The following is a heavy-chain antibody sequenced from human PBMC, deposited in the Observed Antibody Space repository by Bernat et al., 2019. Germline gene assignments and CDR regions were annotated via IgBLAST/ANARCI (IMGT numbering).Heavy chain of an antibody. J-gene: IGHJ6*02. CDR1: GFTFSSYA. D-gene: IGHD6-13*01. V-gene: IGHV3-30-3*01. CDR2: ISYDGSNK. Sequence: QVQLVESGGGVVQPGRSLRLSCAASGFTFSSYAMHWVRQAPGKGLEWVAVISYDGSNKYYADSVKGRFTISRDDSKNTAYLQMNSLKTEDTAVYYCTPGSNPDVWGQGTTVTVSS. CDR3: TPGSNPDV.